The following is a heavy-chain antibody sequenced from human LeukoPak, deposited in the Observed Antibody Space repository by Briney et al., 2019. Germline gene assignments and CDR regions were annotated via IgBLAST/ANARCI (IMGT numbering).Heavy chain of an antibody. D-gene: IGHD6-13*01. J-gene: IGHJ5*02. CDR2: IYYSGST. CDR3: ARTYSSSWNNWFDP. Sequence: SETLSLTSTVSGGSISSSSYYWGWIRQPPGKGLEWIGSIYYSGSTYYNPSLKSRVTISVDTSKNQFSLKLSSVTAADTAVYYCARTYSSSWNNWFDPWGQGTLVTVSS. CDR1: GGSISSSSYY. V-gene: IGHV4-39*01.